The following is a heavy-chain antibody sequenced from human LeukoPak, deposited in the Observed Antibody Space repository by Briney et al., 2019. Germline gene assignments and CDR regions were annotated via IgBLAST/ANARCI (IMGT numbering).Heavy chain of an antibody. Sequence: GGTLRLSCAASGFTFSSYGMSWVRQAPGKGLEWVSSISSSSSYIYYADSVKGRFTISRDNAKNSLYLQMNSLRAEDTAVYYCARGKAVENWGQGTLVTVSS. J-gene: IGHJ4*02. V-gene: IGHV3-21*01. CDR1: GFTFSSYG. D-gene: IGHD6-19*01. CDR3: ARGKAVEN. CDR2: ISSSSSYI.